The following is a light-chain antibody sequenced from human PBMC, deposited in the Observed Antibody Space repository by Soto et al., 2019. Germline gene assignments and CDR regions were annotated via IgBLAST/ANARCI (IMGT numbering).Light chain of an antibody. CDR3: QQYNSYSRYT. CDR1: QSISTW. Sequence: DIQMSQSPSTLSASVGDRVTITCRASQSISTWLAWFQQKPGKAPKLLIYDASSLEGGVPSRFSGSGSGTDFTLTISNLQPDDFATYYCQQYNSYSRYTFGQGTKLEIK. V-gene: IGKV1-5*01. CDR2: DAS. J-gene: IGKJ2*01.